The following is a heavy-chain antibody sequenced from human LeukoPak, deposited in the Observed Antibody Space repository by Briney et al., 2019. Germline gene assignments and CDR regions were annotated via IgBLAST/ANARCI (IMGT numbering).Heavy chain of an antibody. D-gene: IGHD5-24*01. CDR1: GGSINTYY. CDR2: IYHSGST. CDR3: ARVGGMTTINNAAFDI. Sequence: PSETLSLTCTVSGGTLSGGSINTYYWTWIRQPPGKGLEWIGYIYHSGSTNYNPSLKSRVTISLDTSKNQFSLKLTSVTAADTAIYYCARVGGMTTINNAAFDIWGQGTMVTVSS. V-gene: IGHV4-59*01. J-gene: IGHJ3*02.